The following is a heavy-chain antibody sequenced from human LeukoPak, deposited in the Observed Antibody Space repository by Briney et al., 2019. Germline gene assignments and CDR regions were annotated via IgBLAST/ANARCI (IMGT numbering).Heavy chain of an antibody. J-gene: IGHJ4*02. CDR2: IKQDGSEK. CDR3: ARYSSAELFDY. Sequence: GGSLRLSCAASGFTFSDYYMSWIRQAPGKGLEWVANIKQDGSEKYYVDSVKGRFTISRDNAKNSLYLQMNSLRAEDTAVYYCARYSSAELFDYWGPGTLVTVSS. D-gene: IGHD6-25*01. CDR1: GFTFSDYY. V-gene: IGHV3-7*01.